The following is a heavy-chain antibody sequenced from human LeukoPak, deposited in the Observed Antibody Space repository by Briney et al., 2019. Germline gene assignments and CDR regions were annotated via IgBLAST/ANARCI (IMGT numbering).Heavy chain of an antibody. CDR2: INHSGST. CDR3: AMRVEMATIKLLDY. Sequence: SETLSLTCTVSGGSISSSSYYWSWIRQPPGKGLEWIGEINHSGSTNYNPSLKSRVTISVDTSKNQFSLKLSSVTAADTAVYYCAMRVEMATIKLLDYWGQGTLVTVSS. V-gene: IGHV4-39*07. CDR1: GGSISSSSYY. D-gene: IGHD5-24*01. J-gene: IGHJ4*02.